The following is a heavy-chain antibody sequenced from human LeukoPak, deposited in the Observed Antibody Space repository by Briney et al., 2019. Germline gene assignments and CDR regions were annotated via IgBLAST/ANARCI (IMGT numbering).Heavy chain of an antibody. CDR2: IKQDGSEK. V-gene: IGHV3-7*05. CDR3: ARGGYYDSSGRNFDY. CDR1: GFTFSTYY. Sequence: TGGSLRLSCAVSGFTFSTYYMSWVRQGPGKGLEWVAKIKQDGSEKYYVDSVKGRFTISRDNAKSSLFLQMNSLGAEDTAVYYCARGGYYDSSGRNFDYWGQGTLVTVSS. J-gene: IGHJ4*02. D-gene: IGHD3-22*01.